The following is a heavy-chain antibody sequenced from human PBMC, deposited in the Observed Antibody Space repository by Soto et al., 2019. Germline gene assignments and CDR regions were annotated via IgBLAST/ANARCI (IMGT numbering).Heavy chain of an antibody. CDR1: GGTFSSYA. Sequence: QVQLVQSGAEVKKPGSSVKVSCKASGGTFSSYAISWVRQAPGQGLEWMGGIIPISGTANYAQKFQGRVTITADESTSTAYRELSSLRSEATAVYYCARSQGSSTSLEIYYYYYYGMDVWGQGTTATVSS. D-gene: IGHD2-2*01. CDR2: IIPISGTA. J-gene: IGHJ6*02. CDR3: ARSQGSSTSLEIYYYYYYGMDV. V-gene: IGHV1-69*01.